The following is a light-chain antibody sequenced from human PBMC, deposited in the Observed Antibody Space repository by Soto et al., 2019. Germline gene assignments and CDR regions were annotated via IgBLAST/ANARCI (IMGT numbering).Light chain of an antibody. Sequence: DVQMTQSPSAMSASVGDRVTITCRASQDISRFVAWFQQKPGKAPERLIHDTSSLQPGVPSRFSGSGSGTEFTLAISGLQPEDFATYYCLQHNSYPSTFGQGTKLEIK. J-gene: IGKJ2*01. CDR3: LQHNSYPST. V-gene: IGKV1-17*03. CDR2: DTS. CDR1: QDISRF.